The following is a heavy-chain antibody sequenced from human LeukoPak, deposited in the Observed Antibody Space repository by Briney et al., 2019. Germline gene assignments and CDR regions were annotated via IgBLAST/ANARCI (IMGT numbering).Heavy chain of an antibody. CDR1: GFSLSTTGVA. CDR2: IYWDDDK. Sequence: SGPTLVKPTQTLALTCTFSGFSLSTTGVAVGWIRQPPGKALEWLALIYWDDDKRYSPSLKSRLTITKDTSKNQVVLTMTNMDPVDTATYYCAPLKGDIVVDSHWGQGTLVTVSS. J-gene: IGHJ4*02. D-gene: IGHD3-22*01. V-gene: IGHV2-5*02. CDR3: APLKGDIVVDSH.